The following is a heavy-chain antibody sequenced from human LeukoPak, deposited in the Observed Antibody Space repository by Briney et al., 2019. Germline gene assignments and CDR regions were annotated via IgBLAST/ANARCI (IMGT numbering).Heavy chain of an antibody. CDR2: IYYRVTS. CDR1: GDSISTYY. D-gene: IGHD6-19*01. Sequence: SETLSLTCTVSGDSISTYYWSWIRQPPGKGLEWIGYIYYRVTSDYNPSLKSRVTMSVDMSTRQISLKLSSVTAADTAVYYCARASSGWYLVYWGQGTLVTVSS. V-gene: IGHV4-59*01. J-gene: IGHJ4*02. CDR3: ARASSGWYLVY.